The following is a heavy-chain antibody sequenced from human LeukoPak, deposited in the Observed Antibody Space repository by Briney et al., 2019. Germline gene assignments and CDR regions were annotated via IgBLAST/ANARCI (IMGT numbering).Heavy chain of an antibody. Sequence: QPGGSLRLSCAASGFTFSSYEMNWVRQAPGKGLEWVSYISSSGSTIYYADSVKGRFTISRDNAKNTLYLQMNSLRAEDTAVYYCATVGLEYYYMDVWGKGPRSPSP. V-gene: IGHV3-48*03. CDR2: ISSSGSTI. CDR3: ATVGLEYYYMDV. D-gene: IGHD4-23*01. CDR1: GFTFSSYE. J-gene: IGHJ6*03.